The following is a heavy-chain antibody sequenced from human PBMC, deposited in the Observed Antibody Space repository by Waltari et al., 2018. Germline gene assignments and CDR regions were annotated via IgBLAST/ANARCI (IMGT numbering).Heavy chain of an antibody. CDR1: GFTFSNAW. D-gene: IGHD3-22*01. CDR3: TTLALDSSGYYYYYYYYDMDV. V-gene: IGHV3-15*01. CDR2: IKSKTDGGTT. Sequence: EVQLVESGGGLVKPGGSLRLSCAASGFTFSNAWMSWVRQAPGKGLEWVGRIKSKTDGGTTDYAAPVKGRFTISRDDSKNTLYLQMNSLKTEDTAVYYCTTLALDSSGYYYYYYYYDMDVWGQGTTVTVSS. J-gene: IGHJ6*02.